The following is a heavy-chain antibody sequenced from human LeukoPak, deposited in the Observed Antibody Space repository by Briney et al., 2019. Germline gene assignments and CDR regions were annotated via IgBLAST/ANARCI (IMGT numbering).Heavy chain of an antibody. CDR2: IYNGGST. V-gene: IGHV3-53*01. CDR1: GFTVSSNY. D-gene: IGHD3-22*01. Sequence: GGSLRLSCAASGFTVSSNYMNWVRQAPGKGLEWVSVIYNGGSTYYADSVKGRFTISRDNSKNTLYLQMNSLRAEDTAVYYCAGTYYYDKGAFDIWGQGTMVTVSS. J-gene: IGHJ3*02. CDR3: AGTYYYDKGAFDI.